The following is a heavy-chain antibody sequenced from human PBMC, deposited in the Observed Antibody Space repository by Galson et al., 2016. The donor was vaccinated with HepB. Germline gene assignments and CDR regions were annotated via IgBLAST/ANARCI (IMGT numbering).Heavy chain of an antibody. CDR3: ARGIGDLDY. V-gene: IGHV1-2*06. Sequence: SVKVSCKASGFTFTAYYLHWVRQAPGQGLEWMGRINPKTGDTNYAQKLQGRVTMTTDTSTSTAYMDLRSLRSDDTAVYYCARGIGDLDYWGQGTLVTVSS. CDR2: INPKTGDT. CDR1: GFTFTAYY. D-gene: IGHD4-17*01. J-gene: IGHJ4*02.